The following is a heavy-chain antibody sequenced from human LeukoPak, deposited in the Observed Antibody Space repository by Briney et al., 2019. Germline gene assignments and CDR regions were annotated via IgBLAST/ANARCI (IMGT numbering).Heavy chain of an antibody. V-gene: IGHV4-61*02. J-gene: IGHJ3*02. D-gene: IGHD3-22*01. CDR3: ARAWNYYDSSGYNDAFDI. CDR2: IYTSGST. Sequence: SETLSLTCTVSGGSISSGSYYWSWIRQPAGQGLEWIGRIYTSGSTNYNPSLKSRVTISVDTSKNQFSLKLSSVTAADTAVYYCARAWNYYDSSGYNDAFDIWGQGTMVTVSS. CDR1: GGSISSGSYY.